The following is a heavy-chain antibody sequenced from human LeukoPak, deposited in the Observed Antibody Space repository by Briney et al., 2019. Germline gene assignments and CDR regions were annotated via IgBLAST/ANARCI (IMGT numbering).Heavy chain of an antibody. D-gene: IGHD6-19*01. Sequence: GGSLRLSCAASGFTFSIYAMNWVRQAPGKGLEWVSYITSSGAPIDYADSVKGRFTISRDNAKNSLYLQMNSLRAEDTALYCCARCKSIAVAGTNFDYWGQGSLVTVSS. CDR2: ITSSGAPI. J-gene: IGHJ4*02. V-gene: IGHV3-48*03. CDR1: GFTFSIYA. CDR3: ARCKSIAVAGTNFDY.